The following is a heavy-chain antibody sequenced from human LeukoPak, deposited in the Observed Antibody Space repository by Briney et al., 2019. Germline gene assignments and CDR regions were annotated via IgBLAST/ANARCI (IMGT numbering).Heavy chain of an antibody. CDR3: ARDVEGDRRHILAFDI. D-gene: IGHD3-16*01. V-gene: IGHV4-59*12. Sequence: PSETLSLTCTVSGGSIRRYWWSWIRQSPENGLEWIGYVSYDGKTNYNPSLRNRVTISVDTSNEEFSLKLRSVTAADTAVYYCARDVEGDRRHILAFDIWGQGTVVTVSS. CDR1: GGSIRRYW. CDR2: VSYDGKT. J-gene: IGHJ3*02.